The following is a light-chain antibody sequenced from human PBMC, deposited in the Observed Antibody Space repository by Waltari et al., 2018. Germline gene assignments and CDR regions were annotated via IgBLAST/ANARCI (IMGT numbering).Light chain of an antibody. Sequence: EIVMTQSPATLSVSPGERATLSCRASPSVSTNLAWYQQKPVQAHRLLIYGASTRATGIPARFSGSVSGTEFTLTVSSLQSEDFGVYYCQQYNNWPITFDQGTRLEIK. CDR1: PSVSTN. CDR2: GAS. CDR3: QQYNNWPIT. V-gene: IGKV3-15*01. J-gene: IGKJ5*01.